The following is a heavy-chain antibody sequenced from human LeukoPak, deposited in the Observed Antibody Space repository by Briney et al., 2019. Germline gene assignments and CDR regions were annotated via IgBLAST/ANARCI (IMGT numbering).Heavy chain of an antibody. V-gene: IGHV3-30-3*01. CDR1: GFTFSSYA. CDR3: ARESNTARFDY. Sequence: GGSLRLSCAASGFTFSSYAMHWVRQAPGKGLEWVAVISYDGSNKYYADSVKGRFTISRDNSKNTLYLQMNSLRAKDTAVYYCARESNTARFDYWGQGTLVTVSS. D-gene: IGHD5-18*01. CDR2: ISYDGSNK. J-gene: IGHJ4*02.